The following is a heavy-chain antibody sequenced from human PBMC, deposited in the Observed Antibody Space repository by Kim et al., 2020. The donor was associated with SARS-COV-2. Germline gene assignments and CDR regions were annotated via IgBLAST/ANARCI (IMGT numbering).Heavy chain of an antibody. Sequence: GGSLRLSCAASRFTFSSYGMHWVRQAPGRGLEWVATVWYDGSNRKYVDSAKGRFTVSRDNAKNTLYLQMDSLRAEDKAVYYCASDRAGTRDYYGMDVWGQGTTLIVSS. D-gene: IGHD1-7*01. CDR3: ASDRAGTRDYYGMDV. CDR1: RFTFSSYG. V-gene: IGHV3-33*01. CDR2: VWYDGSNR. J-gene: IGHJ6*02.